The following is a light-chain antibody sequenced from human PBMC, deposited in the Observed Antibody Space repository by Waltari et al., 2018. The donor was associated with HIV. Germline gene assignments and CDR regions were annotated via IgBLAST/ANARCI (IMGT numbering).Light chain of an antibody. CDR1: SSNIGRNY. J-gene: IGLJ3*02. CDR3: AAWDDSLSAWV. CDR2: RHN. Sequence: QSVQTQPPSASGTPGQRVTISCSGSSSNIGRNYVYWYQQFPGTAPKLLIYRHNQRPSGVPDRFSGSKSGTSASLAISGLRSEDEADYYCAAWDDSLSAWVFGGGTKLTVL. V-gene: IGLV1-47*01.